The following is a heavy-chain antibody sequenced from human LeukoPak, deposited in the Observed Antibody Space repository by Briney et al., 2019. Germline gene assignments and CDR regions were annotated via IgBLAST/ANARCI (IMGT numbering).Heavy chain of an antibody. CDR1: GLTFSSYG. J-gene: IGHJ4*02. CDR2: IRYDGSNK. D-gene: IGHD5-12*01. Sequence: GGSLRLSCAASGLTFSSYGLHWVRQAPGKGLEWVAFIRYDGSNKDYADSVKGRFTISRDNSKNTLYLQMNSLRAEDTAVYYCAKVGSYSGTDLDYWGQGTLVTVSS. V-gene: IGHV3-30*02. CDR3: AKVGSYSGTDLDY.